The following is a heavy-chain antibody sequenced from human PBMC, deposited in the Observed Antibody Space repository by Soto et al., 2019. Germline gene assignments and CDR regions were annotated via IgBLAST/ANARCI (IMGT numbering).Heavy chain of an antibody. D-gene: IGHD1-1*01. V-gene: IGHV1-18*01. J-gene: IGHJ3*01. Sequence: QVQLVQSGAEMKTPGASVKVSCKASGYTFINYGINWVRQAPGQGLEWMGWISAYSGHTKSAQNLQDRLTMTTDTSTTTAYMEVRSLRSDDTAVYYCVRDSFEYTDFPDAFDLWGQGTMVTVSS. CDR3: VRDSFEYTDFPDAFDL. CDR2: ISAYSGHT. CDR1: GYTFINYG.